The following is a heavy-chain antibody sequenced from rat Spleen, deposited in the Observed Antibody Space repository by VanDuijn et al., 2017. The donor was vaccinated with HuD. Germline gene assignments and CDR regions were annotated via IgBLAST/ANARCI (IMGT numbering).Heavy chain of an antibody. J-gene: IGHJ2*01. CDR3: TTGVY. V-gene: IGHV5-27*01. Sequence: EVQLVESDGGLVQPGRSLKLSCAASGFTFSNYDMAWVRQAPTKGLEWVASITNSGGSTYYRDSVKGRFTISRDNAKNTLYLQMDSLRSEDTATYYCTTGVYWGQGVMVTVSS. CDR2: ITNSGGST. CDR1: GFTFSNYD.